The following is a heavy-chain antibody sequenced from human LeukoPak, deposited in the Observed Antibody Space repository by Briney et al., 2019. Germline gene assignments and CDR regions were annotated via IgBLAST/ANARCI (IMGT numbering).Heavy chain of an antibody. CDR3: AREVYNYGDYVEDYYYYMDV. CDR1: GFTFSTFS. D-gene: IGHD4-17*01. V-gene: IGHV3-48*04. J-gene: IGHJ6*03. Sequence: QPGGSLRLSCAASGFTFSTFSMTWVRQAPGKGLEWLSYISSSGSSISYADSVKGRFTISRDNAKNSQYLQMNSLRAEDTAVYYCAREVYNYGDYVEDYYYYMDVWGKGTTVTVSS. CDR2: ISSSGSSI.